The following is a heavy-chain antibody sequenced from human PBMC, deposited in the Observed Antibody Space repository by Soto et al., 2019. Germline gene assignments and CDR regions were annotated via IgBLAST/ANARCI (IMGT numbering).Heavy chain of an antibody. J-gene: IGHJ4*02. Sequence: ESLKISCKGSGYSFTSYWIGWVRQMPGKGLEWMGIIYPGDSDTRYSPSFQGQVTISADKSISTAYLQWSSLKASDTAMYYCARHDREYYYDSSGYPDYWGQGTLVTVSS. CDR2: IYPGDSDT. V-gene: IGHV5-51*01. D-gene: IGHD3-22*01. CDR3: ARHDREYYYDSSGYPDY. CDR1: GYSFTSYW.